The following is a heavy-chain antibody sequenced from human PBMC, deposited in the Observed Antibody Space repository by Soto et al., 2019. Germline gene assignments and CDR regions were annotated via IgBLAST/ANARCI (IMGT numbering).Heavy chain of an antibody. D-gene: IGHD2-21*02. CDR2: IKSKTDGGTT. CDR1: GFTFSNAW. Sequence: GGSLRLSCAASGFTFSNAWMNWVRQAPGKGLEWVGRIKSKTDGGTTDYAAPVKGRFTISRDDSKNTLYLQMNSLKTEDTAVYYCTTDSDALAYCGGDCLSYYFDYWGQGTLVTVSS. CDR3: TTDSDALAYCGGDCLSYYFDY. V-gene: IGHV3-15*07. J-gene: IGHJ4*02.